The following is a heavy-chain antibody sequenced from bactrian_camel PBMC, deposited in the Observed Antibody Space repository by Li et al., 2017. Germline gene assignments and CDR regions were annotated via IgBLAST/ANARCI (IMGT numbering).Heavy chain of an antibody. V-gene: IGHV3S1*01. CDR2: MYTGTGIT. CDR1: KYFWDSYC. Sequence: VQLVESGGGSVQAGGSLRLSCKVAKYFWDSYCMGWFRRSPGKSDKEREGVATMYTGTGITYYAASVKGRFTISQDGAQNTLSLQMNSLMPEDTAMYYCAARADRSFVVMISCRRNIITGARGPRSPSP. D-gene: IGHD2*01. J-gene: IGHJ4*01. CDR3: AARADRSFVVMISCRRNIIT.